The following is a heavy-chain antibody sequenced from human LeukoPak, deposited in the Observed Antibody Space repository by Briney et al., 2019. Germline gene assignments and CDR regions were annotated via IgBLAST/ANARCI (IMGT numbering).Heavy chain of an antibody. Sequence: GGSLRLSCAASGFTFDDYAMHWVRQAPGKGLEWVSLISGDGGSTYYADSVKGRFTISRDTSTHSLYLQMNSLRTEDTALYYCASVDFDWLFRIDYWGQGTLVTVSS. CDR1: GFTFDDYA. J-gene: IGHJ4*02. V-gene: IGHV3-43*02. D-gene: IGHD3-9*01. CDR2: ISGDGGST. CDR3: ASVDFDWLFRIDY.